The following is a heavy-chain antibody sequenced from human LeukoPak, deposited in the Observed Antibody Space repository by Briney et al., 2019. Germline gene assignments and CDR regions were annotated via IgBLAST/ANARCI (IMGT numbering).Heavy chain of an antibody. CDR2: IYYSGST. CDR1: GDSISSYY. D-gene: IGHD2-2*01. V-gene: IGHV4-59*04. J-gene: IGHJ3*02. Sequence: SETLSLTCTVSGDSISSYYWNWIRQPAGKGLEWIGYIYYSGSTYYNPSLKSRVTMSVDTSKNLFSLKLSSVTAVDTAVYYCARRYCSNTSCYYPDAFDIWGRGTMVTVSS. CDR3: ARRYCSNTSCYYPDAFDI.